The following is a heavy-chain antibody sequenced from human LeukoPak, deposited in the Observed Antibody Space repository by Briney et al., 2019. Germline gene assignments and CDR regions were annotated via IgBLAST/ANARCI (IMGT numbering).Heavy chain of an antibody. J-gene: IGHJ4*02. CDR3: ARDRYSSSWYLDY. CDR2: IWYDGSNK. Sequence: GGSLRLSCAASGFTFSSYGMHWVRQAPGKGLEWVAVIWYDGSNKYYADSVMGRFTISRDNSKNTLYLQMNSLRAEDTAVYYCARDRYSSSWYLDYWGQGTLVTVSS. D-gene: IGHD6-13*01. CDR1: GFTFSSYG. V-gene: IGHV3-33*01.